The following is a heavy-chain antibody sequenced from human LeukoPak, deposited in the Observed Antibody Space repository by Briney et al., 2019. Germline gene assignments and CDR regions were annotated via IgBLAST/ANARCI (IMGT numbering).Heavy chain of an antibody. CDR2: IYYSGST. Sequence: PSETLSLTCTVSGGSISSSSYYWGWIRQPPGKGLEGIGSIYYSGSTYYNPSLKSRVTISVDTSKNQFSLKLSSVTAADTAVYYCARLLGTGITIFGVVTPLTFDYWGQGTLVTVSS. CDR3: ARLLGTGITIFGVVTPLTFDY. CDR1: GGSISSSSYY. D-gene: IGHD3-3*01. V-gene: IGHV4-39*01. J-gene: IGHJ4*02.